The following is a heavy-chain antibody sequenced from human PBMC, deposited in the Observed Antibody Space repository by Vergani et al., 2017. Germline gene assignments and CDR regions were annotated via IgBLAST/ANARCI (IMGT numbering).Heavy chain of an antibody. J-gene: IGHJ3*02. V-gene: IGHV1-46*01. CDR1: GYTFSNYY. CDR2: INPSGGHT. CDR3: ARRSRSWGPWAFDI. Sequence: QVQVVQSGAEVKKSGASVKVSCKTSGYTFSNYYMHWVRQAPGQGLEWMGIINPSGGHTNYAQKFQGRVTMTRDTSTSTVYMELSSVTAADTAVYYCARRSRSWGPWAFDIWGQGTMVTVSS. D-gene: IGHD1-26*01.